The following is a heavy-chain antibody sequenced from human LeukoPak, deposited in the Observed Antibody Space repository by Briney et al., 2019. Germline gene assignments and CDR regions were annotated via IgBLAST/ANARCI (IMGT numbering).Heavy chain of an antibody. CDR2: ICYSGST. Sequence: SETLSLTCTVSGGSISSSSYYWGWIRQPPGKGLEWIGSICYSGSTYYNPSLKSRVTISVDTSKNQFSLKLSSVTAADTAVYYCARQGLRLGELSPFDYWGQGTLVTVSS. D-gene: IGHD3-16*02. J-gene: IGHJ4*02. CDR3: ARQGLRLGELSPFDY. CDR1: GGSISSSSYY. V-gene: IGHV4-39*01.